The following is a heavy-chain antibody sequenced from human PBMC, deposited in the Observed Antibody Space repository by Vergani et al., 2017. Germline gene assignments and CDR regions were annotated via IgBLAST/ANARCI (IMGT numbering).Heavy chain of an antibody. CDR1: GGTFSSYT. D-gene: IGHD4-17*01. CDR2: IIPILGIA. V-gene: IGHV1-69*02. J-gene: IGHJ4*02. CDR3: ATNGGDYDFDY. Sequence: QVQLVQSGAEVKKPGSSVKVSCKASGGTFSSYTISWVRQAPGQGLEWMGRIIPILGIANYAQKFQGRVTMTTDTSTSTAYMELRSLSSDDTAVYYCATNGGDYDFDYWGQGTLVTVSS.